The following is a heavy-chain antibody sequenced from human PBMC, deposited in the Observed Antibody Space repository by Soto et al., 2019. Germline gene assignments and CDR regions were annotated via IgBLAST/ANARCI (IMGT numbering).Heavy chain of an antibody. CDR3: AKLYSSSWYYFDY. V-gene: IGHV3-23*01. J-gene: IGHJ4*02. Sequence: EVQLLESGGGLVQPGGSLRLSCAASGFTFSSYAMSWVRQAPGKGLEWVSAISGSGGSTYYADFVKGRFTISRDNSKNTLYLQMNSLRAEDTAVYYCAKLYSSSWYYFDYWGQGTLVTVSS. D-gene: IGHD6-13*01. CDR1: GFTFSSYA. CDR2: ISGSGGST.